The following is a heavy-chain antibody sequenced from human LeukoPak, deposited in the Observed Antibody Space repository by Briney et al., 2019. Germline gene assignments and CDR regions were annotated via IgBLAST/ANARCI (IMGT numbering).Heavy chain of an antibody. CDR2: IRYDGTQK. CDR3: ARNSEAFDI. Sequence: PGGSLRLSCAASGFTFSSYGMQWVRQAPGKGLESVAFIRYDGTQKQYTESVKGRFTISRDNSKNTLYLQMNSLRGEDMAVYYCARNSEAFDIWGQGTMVSVSS. D-gene: IGHD2-21*01. V-gene: IGHV3-30*02. CDR1: GFTFSSYG. J-gene: IGHJ3*02.